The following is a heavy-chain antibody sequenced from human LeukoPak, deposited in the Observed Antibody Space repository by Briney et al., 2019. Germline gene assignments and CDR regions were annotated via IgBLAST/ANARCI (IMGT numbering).Heavy chain of an antibody. V-gene: IGHV4-39*01. CDR3: GTSRYGDYVDY. Sequence: KTSETLSLTCTVSGGAISRSSYYWGWIRRPPGKVLEWLGSIYDSGGTYYNPSLKSRVTISVDTSKNQFSLKLSSVTAADTAVYDCGTSRYGDYVDYWGQGTLVTVSS. D-gene: IGHD4-17*01. J-gene: IGHJ4*02. CDR2: IYDSGGT. CDR1: GGAISRSSYY.